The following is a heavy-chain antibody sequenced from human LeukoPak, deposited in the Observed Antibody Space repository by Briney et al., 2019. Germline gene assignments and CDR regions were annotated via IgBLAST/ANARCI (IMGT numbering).Heavy chain of an antibody. D-gene: IGHD1-26*01. CDR2: IYYSGST. CDR3: ASQELRGVDY. V-gene: IGHV4-30-4*01. CDR1: GGSVTSVDYY. J-gene: IGHJ4*02. Sequence: SQTLSLTCTVSGGSVTSVDYYWSWIRQPPGRGLEWIGYIYYSGSTNYNPSLKSRVTISVDTSKNQFSLKLSSVTAADTAVYYCASQELRGVDYWGQGTLVTVSS.